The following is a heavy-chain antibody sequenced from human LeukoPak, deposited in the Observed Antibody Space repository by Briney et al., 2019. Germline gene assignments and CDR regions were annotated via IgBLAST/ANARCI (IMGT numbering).Heavy chain of an antibody. V-gene: IGHV3-48*01. J-gene: IGHJ4*02. CDR3: ARGGAARPDY. CDR1: GFTFSNYG. Sequence: GGSLRLSCAASGFTFSNYGMDWVRQAPGKGLEWVSYISSSSSSIYCADSVKGRFTISRDNAKNSLFLQMNSLRAEDTAVYYCARGGAARPDYWGQGTLVTVSS. CDR2: ISSSSSSI. D-gene: IGHD6-6*01.